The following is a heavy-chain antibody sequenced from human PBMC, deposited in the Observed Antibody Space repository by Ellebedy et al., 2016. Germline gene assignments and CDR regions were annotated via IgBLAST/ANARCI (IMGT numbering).Heavy chain of an antibody. CDR2: IKSDGSEE. Sequence: GESLKISCAASGFNFSSCDLHWLRQAPGRGLEWVTLIKSDGSEEHYADSVKGRFTITRDESRETLFLQMKSLRAEDTALYYCATDCPGDDGQPLGRWGQGTLVTVSS. CDR1: GFNFSSCD. D-gene: IGHD5-12*01. CDR3: ATDCPGDDGQPLGR. V-gene: IGHV3-30*02. J-gene: IGHJ5*02.